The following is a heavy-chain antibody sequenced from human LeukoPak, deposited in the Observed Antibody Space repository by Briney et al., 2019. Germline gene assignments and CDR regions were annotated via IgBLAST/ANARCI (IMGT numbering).Heavy chain of an antibody. CDR2: IYYSGST. D-gene: IGHD3-22*01. CDR1: GGSISSYY. CDR3: ARAAYYDSSGWYYFDY. V-gene: IGHV4-59*01. J-gene: IGHJ4*02. Sequence: SETLSLTCTVSGGSISSYYWSWIRQPPGKGLEWIGYIYYSGSTNYNPSLKSRVAISVDTSKNQFSLKLSSVTAADTAVYYCARAAYYDSSGWYYFDYWGQGTLVTVSS.